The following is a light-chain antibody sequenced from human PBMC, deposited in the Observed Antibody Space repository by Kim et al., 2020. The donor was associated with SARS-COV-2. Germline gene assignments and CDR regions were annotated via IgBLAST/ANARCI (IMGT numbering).Light chain of an antibody. V-gene: IGKV1-39*01. CDR1: PSITSY. Sequence: DIRVTQSPSSLSASVGDRVTITCRASPSITSYLNWYQQKPGKAPKLLIYTTSTLQSGVPSRFSGSGSGTDFTLTISSLQPEDFATYYCQQSYSTPHTCGGGTKVDIK. CDR2: TTS. CDR3: QQSYSTPHT. J-gene: IGKJ4*01.